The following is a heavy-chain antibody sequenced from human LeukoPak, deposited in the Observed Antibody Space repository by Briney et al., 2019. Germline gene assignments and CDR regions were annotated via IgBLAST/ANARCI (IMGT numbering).Heavy chain of an antibody. CDR1: GYTFTGYY. Sequence: ASVKVSCKASGYTFTGYYMHWVRQAPGQGLEWMGWINPKSGGTNSAQKFQGRVTMTRDTSINTAYMELISLTSDDTAFYYCARDHHTSAYYFDPWGQGTLVTVSS. D-gene: IGHD1-26*01. CDR3: ARDHHTSAYYFDP. V-gene: IGHV1-2*02. J-gene: IGHJ5*02. CDR2: INPKSGGT.